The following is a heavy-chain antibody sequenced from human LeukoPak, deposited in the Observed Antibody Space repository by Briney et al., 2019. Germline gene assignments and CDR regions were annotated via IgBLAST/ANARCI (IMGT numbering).Heavy chain of an antibody. Sequence: GGSLRLSCAASGFTLSSYSMNWVRQAPGKGLEWVSSISSSSSYIYYADSVKGRFTISRDNAKNSLYLQMNSLRAEDTAVYYCARDPKSITGTNYMDVWGKGTTVTVSS. CDR2: ISSSSSYI. V-gene: IGHV3-21*01. CDR3: ARDPKSITGTNYMDV. D-gene: IGHD1-20*01. CDR1: GFTLSSYS. J-gene: IGHJ6*03.